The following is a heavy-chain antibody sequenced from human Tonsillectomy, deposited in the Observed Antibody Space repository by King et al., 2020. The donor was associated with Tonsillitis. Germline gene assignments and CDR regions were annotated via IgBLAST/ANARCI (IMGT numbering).Heavy chain of an antibody. V-gene: IGHV3-30*18. J-gene: IGHJ4*02. CDR1: GFTFRNYG. D-gene: IGHD6-19*01. Sequence: VQLVESGGGVVQPGRSLRLSCAASGFTFRNYGMHWVRQAPGKGLEWVAVISYDGSNKDYADPVKGRFTISRDNSKNTLYLQINSLRDDDTAVYYCAKTPDSSGWLAYLDDWGQGTLVTVSS. CDR2: ISYDGSNK. CDR3: AKTPDSSGWLAYLDD.